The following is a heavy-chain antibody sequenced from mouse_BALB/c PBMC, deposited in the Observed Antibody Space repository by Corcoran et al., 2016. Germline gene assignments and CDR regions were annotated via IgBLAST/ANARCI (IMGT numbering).Heavy chain of an antibody. CDR1: GYIFTSYW. D-gene: IGHD2-10*02. J-gene: IGHJ4*01. V-gene: IGHV1-76*01. CDR2: SYPGTGST. Sequence: QVQLKQSGAELVRPGATEKLSYKTSGYIFTSYWIHWGTQRSAQGLEWSARSYPGTGSTYYNDKLKGKANLTADKSASTAQMQLSSLKSEDSVVYFCARSEYGNDAMDYWGQGTSVPVSS. CDR3: ARSEYGNDAMDY.